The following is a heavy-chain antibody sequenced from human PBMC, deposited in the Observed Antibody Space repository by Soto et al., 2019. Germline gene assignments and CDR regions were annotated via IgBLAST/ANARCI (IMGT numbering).Heavy chain of an antibody. Sequence: PSETLSLTCTVSGGSVNTAPYHWSWIRQSPRNGLEWIGNIYYTGSTNYNPSFESRVAISLDTYNNQFSLSLTSLTAADTAVYFCARDHHSYYDTSGYYPYFDFWGQGTLVTVSS. CDR3: ARDHHSYYDTSGYYPYFDF. J-gene: IGHJ4*02. CDR1: GGSVNTAPYH. CDR2: IYYTGST. V-gene: IGHV4-61*01. D-gene: IGHD3-22*01.